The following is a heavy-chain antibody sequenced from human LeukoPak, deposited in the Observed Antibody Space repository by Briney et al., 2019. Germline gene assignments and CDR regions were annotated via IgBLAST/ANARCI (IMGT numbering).Heavy chain of an antibody. CDR2: ISVRSNYI. CDR1: GFTFSSYG. J-gene: IGHJ1*01. CDR3: VRLRRNSDTSGFYYYYDH. V-gene: IGHV3-21*01. Sequence: GGSLRLSCAASGFTFSSYGMSWVRQAPGKGLEWVSSISVRSNYIYYADSVRGRFSISRDDARDSLYLQMNSLRAEDTAVYYCVRLRRNSDTSGFYYYYDHWGQGTLVTVSS. D-gene: IGHD3-22*01.